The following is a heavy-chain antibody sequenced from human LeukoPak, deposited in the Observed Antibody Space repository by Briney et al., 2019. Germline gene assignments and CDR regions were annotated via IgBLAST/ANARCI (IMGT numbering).Heavy chain of an antibody. CDR1: GFTFSGYG. J-gene: IGHJ3*02. V-gene: IGHV3-30*18. Sequence: QPGRSLRLSCAASGFTFSGYGMHWVRQAPGKEPEWVSFISNDGSNKYYADSVKGRFTISRDNSKNTLYLQVNSLRAEDTAVYYCAKESDAFDIWGQGTMVTVS. CDR3: AKESDAFDI. CDR2: ISNDGSNK.